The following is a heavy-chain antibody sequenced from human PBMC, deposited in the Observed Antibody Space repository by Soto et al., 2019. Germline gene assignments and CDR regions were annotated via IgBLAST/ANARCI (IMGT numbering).Heavy chain of an antibody. J-gene: IGHJ5*02. D-gene: IGHD2-15*01. Sequence: QITLRESGPTLVNPTQTLTLTCTFSGFSLNSNGVGVGWIRQPPGRALEWLSVIYWDDDRRYRPSLKSRLSITKDTSKNQVVLTLTNMDTVDTGTYYCAQFFSHSWWSWGQGAQVTVSS. V-gene: IGHV2-5*02. CDR1: GFSLNSNGVG. CDR3: AQFFSHSWWS. CDR2: IYWDDDR.